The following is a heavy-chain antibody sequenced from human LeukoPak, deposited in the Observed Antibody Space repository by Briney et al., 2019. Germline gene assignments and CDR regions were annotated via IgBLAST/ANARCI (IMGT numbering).Heavy chain of an antibody. D-gene: IGHD3-16*01. J-gene: IGHJ6*02. Sequence: GGSLRLSCAASGFTVGTNYMTWARQAPGKGLEWVASINHNGNVNYYVDSVKGRFTISRDNAKNSLYLQMSNLRAEDTAVYFCARGGGLDVWGQGATVTVSS. CDR1: GFTVGTNY. CDR3: ARGGGLDV. CDR2: INHNGNVN. V-gene: IGHV3-7*03.